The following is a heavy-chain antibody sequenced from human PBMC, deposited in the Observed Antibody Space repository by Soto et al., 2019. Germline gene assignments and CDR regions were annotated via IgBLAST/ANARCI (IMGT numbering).Heavy chain of an antibody. CDR3: ARDFGELYGSGSKYFDY. Sequence: GGSLRLSCAASGFTFSDYYMSWIRQAPGKGLEWVSYISSSSSYTNYADSVKGRFTISRDNAKNSLYLQMNSLRAEDTAGYYCARDFGELYGSGSKYFDYWGQGTLVTVSS. CDR1: GFTFSDYY. CDR2: ISSSSSYT. J-gene: IGHJ4*02. V-gene: IGHV3-11*06. D-gene: IGHD3-10*01.